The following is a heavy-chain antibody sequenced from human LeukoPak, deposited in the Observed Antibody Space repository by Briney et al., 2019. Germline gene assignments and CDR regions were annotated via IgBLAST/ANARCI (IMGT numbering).Heavy chain of an antibody. D-gene: IGHD4-17*01. Sequence: GGSLRLSCAASGFTFNIYWMSWVRQAPGQGLEWVANIKQDGSDKYYVDSVKGRFTISRDNAKNSLYLQMNSLRAEDTAVYYCARDVTMVTHYYYYMDVWGKGTTVTVSS. CDR1: GFTFNIYW. CDR3: ARDVTMVTHYYYYMDV. CDR2: IKQDGSDK. V-gene: IGHV3-7*01. J-gene: IGHJ6*03.